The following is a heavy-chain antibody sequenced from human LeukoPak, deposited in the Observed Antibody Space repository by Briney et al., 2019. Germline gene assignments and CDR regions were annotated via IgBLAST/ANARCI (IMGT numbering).Heavy chain of an antibody. D-gene: IGHD3-22*01. CDR1: GSSVTTNF. CDR3: ATAARGYFDF. Sequence: PGGSLRLSCAASGSSVTTNFMSWVRQAPGKGLESVLIIYRDGTTYYEDSVKGRFTISRDNSKNTLYLHMTSLRVEDTAVYYRATAARGYFDFWGRGILVTVSS. J-gene: IGHJ4*02. CDR2: IYRDGTT. V-gene: IGHV3-53*01.